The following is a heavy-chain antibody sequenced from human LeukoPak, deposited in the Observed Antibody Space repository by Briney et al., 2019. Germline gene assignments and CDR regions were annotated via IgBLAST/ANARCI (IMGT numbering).Heavy chain of an antibody. D-gene: IGHD6-13*01. CDR3: ARDRYTSSWRDAFDV. CDR2: ISWNSGTI. V-gene: IGHV3-9*01. Sequence: GGSLRLSCAASGFTFDDYAMHWVRQAPGKGLEWVSGISWNSGTIGYADSVKGRFTISRDNAKNSLYLQMNGLRSEDTALYYCARDRYTSSWRDAFDVWGQGTMVTVSS. CDR1: GFTFDDYA. J-gene: IGHJ3*01.